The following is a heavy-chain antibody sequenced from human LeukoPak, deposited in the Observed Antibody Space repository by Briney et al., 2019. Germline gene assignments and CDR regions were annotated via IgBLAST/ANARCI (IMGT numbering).Heavy chain of an antibody. CDR2: IYSGGST. Sequence: PGGSLRLSCAASGFTFSSYAMTWVRQAPGKGLEWVSVIYSGGSTYYADSVKGRFTISRDNSKNTLYLQMNSLRADDTAVYYCALIPGLGYWGQGTLVTVSS. J-gene: IGHJ4*02. V-gene: IGHV3-53*01. CDR3: ALIPGLGY. D-gene: IGHD7-27*01. CDR1: GFTFSSYA.